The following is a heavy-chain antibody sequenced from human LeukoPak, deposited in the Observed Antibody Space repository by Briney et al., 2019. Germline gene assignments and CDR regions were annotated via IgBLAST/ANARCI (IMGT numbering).Heavy chain of an antibody. D-gene: IGHD6-19*01. CDR3: ARGSRSGWFTLKPFDY. CDR1: GGSISSYY. Sequence: SETLSLTCTVSGGSISSYYWSWIRQPPGKGLEWIGYIYYSGNGNYNPSLKSRVTISVDTSKNQFSLKLSSVTAADTAVYYCARGSRSGWFTLKPFDYWGQGTLVTVSS. CDR2: IYYSGNG. V-gene: IGHV4-59*01. J-gene: IGHJ4*02.